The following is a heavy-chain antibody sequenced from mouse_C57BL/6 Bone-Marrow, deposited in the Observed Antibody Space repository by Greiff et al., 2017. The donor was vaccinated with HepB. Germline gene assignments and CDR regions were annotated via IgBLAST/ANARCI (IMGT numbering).Heavy chain of an antibody. J-gene: IGHJ3*01. CDR3: ARDLLLLREGFAY. Sequence: EVMLVESGGGLVKPGGSLKLSCAASGFSFSSYAMSWVRQTPEKRLEWVATISDGGSYTYYPDNVKGRFTISRDNAKNNLYLQMSHLKSEDTAMYYCARDLLLLREGFAYWGQGTLVTVSA. V-gene: IGHV5-4*01. CDR1: GFSFSSYA. CDR2: ISDGGSYT. D-gene: IGHD1-1*01.